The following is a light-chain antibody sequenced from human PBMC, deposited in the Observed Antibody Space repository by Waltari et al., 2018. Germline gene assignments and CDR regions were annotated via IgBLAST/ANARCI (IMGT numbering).Light chain of an antibody. Sequence: QSVLTQPPSASGTPGQRVPISCSGSQANVGDNVVNCYHQAPGTAPKLVIYRNGQRPAGVPDRFTASKSGTSASLAISGLQSEDEGDYYCATWDDSPTGRWVFGGGTRVTVL. V-gene: IGLV1-44*01. CDR1: QANVGDNV. J-gene: IGLJ3*02. CDR2: RNG. CDR3: ATWDDSPTGRWV.